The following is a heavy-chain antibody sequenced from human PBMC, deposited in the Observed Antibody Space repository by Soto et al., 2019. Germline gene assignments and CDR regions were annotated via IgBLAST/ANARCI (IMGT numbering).Heavy chain of an antibody. Sequence: QVQLVESGGGVVQPGRSLRLSCAASGFTFSSYGMHWVRQASGKGLEWVAVIWYDGSNKYYADSVKGRFTISRDNSKNTLYLQMNSLRAEDTAVYYCARDPRHAYSSSWPTDYWGQGPLVTVSS. D-gene: IGHD6-13*01. CDR1: GFTFSSYG. CDR2: IWYDGSNK. CDR3: ARDPRHAYSSSWPTDY. V-gene: IGHV3-33*01. J-gene: IGHJ4*02.